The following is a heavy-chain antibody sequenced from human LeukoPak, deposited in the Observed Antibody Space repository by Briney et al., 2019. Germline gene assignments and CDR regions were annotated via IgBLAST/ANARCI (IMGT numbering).Heavy chain of an antibody. D-gene: IGHD5-18*01. J-gene: IGHJ4*02. CDR2: INHSGST. Sequence: SETLSLTCAVYGGSFSGYYWSWIRQPPGKGLEWIGEINHSGSTNYNPSLKSRVTISVDTSKNKFSLKLSSVTAADTAVYYCASVLGNSYGFGLAFSGYYFDYWGQGTLVTVSS. CDR3: ASVLGNSYGFGLAFSGYYFDY. V-gene: IGHV4-34*01. CDR1: GGSFSGYY.